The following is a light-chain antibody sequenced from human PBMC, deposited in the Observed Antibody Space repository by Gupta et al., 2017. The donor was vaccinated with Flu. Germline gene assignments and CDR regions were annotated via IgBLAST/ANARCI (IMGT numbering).Light chain of an antibody. CDR1: QSVSSY. CDR3: KRHSKWPPNT. CDR2: DAL. J-gene: IGKJ2*01. V-gene: IGKV3-11*01. Sequence: IVLTQSPATLSLSPGETATLSCRASQSVSSYLAWYQQKQGQAPRLLIHDALNGATSIAARCSGSGYGKGFTRTISSRKQVDFEVYYLKRHSKWPPNTFGQGTKLEI.